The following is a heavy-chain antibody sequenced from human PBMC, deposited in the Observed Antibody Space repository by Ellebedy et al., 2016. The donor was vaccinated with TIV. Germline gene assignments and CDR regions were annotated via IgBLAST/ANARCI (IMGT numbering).Heavy chain of an antibody. CDR1: GYTFTSYY. D-gene: IGHD4-17*01. CDR3: ATGSRIPTVTTHLYFDY. J-gene: IGHJ4*02. Sequence: ASVKVSCKASGYTFTSYYMHWVRQAPGQGLEWMGIINPSGGSTSYAQKFQGRVTMTEDTSTDTAYMELSSLRSEDTAVYYCATGSRIPTVTTHLYFDYWGQGTLVTVSS. V-gene: IGHV1-46*01. CDR2: INPSGGST.